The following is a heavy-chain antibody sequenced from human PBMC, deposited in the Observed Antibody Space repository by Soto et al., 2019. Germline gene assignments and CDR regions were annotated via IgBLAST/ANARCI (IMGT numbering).Heavy chain of an antibody. CDR1: GFTFSSYA. Sequence: PGGSLRLSCAASGFTFSSYAMHWVRQAPGKGLEWVAVISYDGSNKYYADSVKGRFTTSRDNSKNTLYLQMNSLRAEDTAVYYCARKLLRDYYGMDVWGQGTTVTVSS. D-gene: IGHD3-16*01. CDR2: ISYDGSNK. V-gene: IGHV3-30-3*01. J-gene: IGHJ6*02. CDR3: ARKLLRDYYGMDV.